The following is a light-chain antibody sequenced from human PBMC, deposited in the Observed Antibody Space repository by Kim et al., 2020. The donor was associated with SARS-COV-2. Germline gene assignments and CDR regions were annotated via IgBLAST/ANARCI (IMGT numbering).Light chain of an antibody. CDR1: NIGRKN. Sequence: SYELTQPLSVSVALGQTARISCGGNNIGRKNVHWYQQKPGQAPVLVIYRETNRPSAIPERFSGSISENTATLTITTAQAGDEADYYCHVWDRSTVVFGGGTQLTVL. CDR2: RET. CDR3: HVWDRSTVV. V-gene: IGLV3-9*01. J-gene: IGLJ2*01.